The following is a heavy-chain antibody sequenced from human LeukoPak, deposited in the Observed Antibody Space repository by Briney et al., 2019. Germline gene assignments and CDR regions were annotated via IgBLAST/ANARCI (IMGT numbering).Heavy chain of an antibody. D-gene: IGHD2-2*01. Sequence: GGSLRLSCSASGFTFTDYYMSWIRQAPGKGLEWVSYISPSGTVIYYGDSVKGRFTISRDNAKKSLYLQMNSLRAEDTAVYYCAKGVLGDCSSTSCPLYYFDYWGQGTLVTVSS. CDR3: AKGVLGDCSSTSCPLYYFDY. CDR1: GFTFTDYY. CDR2: ISPSGTVI. V-gene: IGHV3-11*01. J-gene: IGHJ4*02.